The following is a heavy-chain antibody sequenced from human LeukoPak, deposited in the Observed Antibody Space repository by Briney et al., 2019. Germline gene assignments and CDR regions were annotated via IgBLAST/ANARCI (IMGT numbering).Heavy chain of an antibody. D-gene: IGHD2-2*01. CDR2: MYYRGNT. CDR1: GGSIRSYY. CDR3: ARHGFCSSTSCHYYYYYYMDV. Sequence: SETLSLTCTVSGGSIRSYYWSWIRQPPGKGLEWIGYMYYRGNTNYNPSLKSRVTISVDTSKNQFSLKLSSVTAADTAVYYCARHGFCSSTSCHYYYYYYMDVWGKGTTVTISS. J-gene: IGHJ6*03. V-gene: IGHV4-59*01.